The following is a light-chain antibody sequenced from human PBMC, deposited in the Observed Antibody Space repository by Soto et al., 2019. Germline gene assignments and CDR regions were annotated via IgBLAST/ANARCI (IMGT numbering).Light chain of an antibody. J-gene: IGKJ1*01. V-gene: IGKV3-20*01. Sequence: EIVFTQSPGTLSLSPVQRATLSCRASEGVASNYLAWYQHRPGQSPRLLLFGASNRATGIPDRFSGSGSGADFTLTISRVEPEDFAVYYCHQYGRSPWTLGQGTKVDIK. CDR2: GAS. CDR3: HQYGRSPWT. CDR1: EGVASNY.